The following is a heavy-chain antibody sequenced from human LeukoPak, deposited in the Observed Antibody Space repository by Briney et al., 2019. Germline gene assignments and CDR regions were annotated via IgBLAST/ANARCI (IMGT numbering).Heavy chain of an antibody. CDR2: INHSGST. CDR3: ARVFEPEMPFDY. J-gene: IGHJ4*02. D-gene: IGHD5-24*01. V-gene: IGHV4-34*01. Sequence: SETLSLTCTVSGGSISSYYWSWIRQPPGKGLEWIGEINHSGSTNYNPSLKSRVTISVDTSKNQFSLKLSSVTAADTAVYYCARVFEPEMPFDYWGQGTLVTVSS. CDR1: GGSISSYY.